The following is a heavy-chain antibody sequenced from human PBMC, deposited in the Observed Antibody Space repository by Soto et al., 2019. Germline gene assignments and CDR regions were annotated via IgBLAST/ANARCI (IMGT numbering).Heavy chain of an antibody. J-gene: IGHJ4*02. V-gene: IGHV3-49*04. CDR1: GFTFGAYA. CDR3: TRASSLDFDF. Sequence: PGGSLRLSCTTSGFTFGAYALSWVRQAPGKGLEWVGFIRRNAYGGTTDYAASVKGRFTISRDDSKSIAYLQMNSLRTEDTALYYCTRASSLDFDFWGQGTLVTVSS. D-gene: IGHD3-16*01. CDR2: IRRNAYGGTT.